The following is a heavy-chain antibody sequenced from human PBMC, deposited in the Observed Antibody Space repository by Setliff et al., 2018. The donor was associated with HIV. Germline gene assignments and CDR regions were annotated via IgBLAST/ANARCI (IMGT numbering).Heavy chain of an antibody. V-gene: IGHV1-46*01. J-gene: IGHJ4*02. CDR2: INPSGGST. Sequence: PGPQVKVSCKASGYTFTSYYMHWVRQAPGQGLEWRGIINPSGGSTSYAQKFQGRVTMTRNTSISTAYMELSSLRSEDTAVYYCVKGYTSTWGPFDYWGQGTLVTVSS. CDR3: VKGYTSTWGPFDY. D-gene: IGHD6-13*01. CDR1: GYTFTSYY.